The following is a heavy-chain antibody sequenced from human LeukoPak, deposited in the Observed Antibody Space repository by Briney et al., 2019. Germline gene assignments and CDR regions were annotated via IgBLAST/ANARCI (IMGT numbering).Heavy chain of an antibody. J-gene: IGHJ4*02. CDR1: GGSFSGYY. Sequence: SETLSLTCAVYGGSFSGYYWSWIRQPPGKGLESIGEINHSGSTNYNPSLKSRVTISVDTSKNQFSLKLSSVTAADTAVYYCARKKYYYDSSGYSPPQGYFDYWGQGTLVTVSS. CDR2: INHSGST. D-gene: IGHD3-22*01. CDR3: ARKKYYYDSSGYSPPQGYFDY. V-gene: IGHV4-34*01.